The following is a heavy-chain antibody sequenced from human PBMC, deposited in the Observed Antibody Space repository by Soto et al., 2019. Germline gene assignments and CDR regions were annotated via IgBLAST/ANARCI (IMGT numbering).Heavy chain of an antibody. CDR2: IYDDVST. CDR1: GGSISSYY. Sequence: SETLSLTCTVSGGSISSYYWSWIRQPPGKGLEWIGYIYDDVSTNYNPSLKSRVTISVDTSKNQFSLKLSSVTAADTAVYYCASGGSRWYGAWFDLWCQGTLVTVSS. D-gene: IGHD3-10*01. CDR3: ASGGSRWYGAWFDL. V-gene: IGHV4-59*01. J-gene: IGHJ5*02.